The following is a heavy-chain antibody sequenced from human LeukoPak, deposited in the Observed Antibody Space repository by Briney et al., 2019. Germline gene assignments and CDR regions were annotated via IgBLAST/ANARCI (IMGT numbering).Heavy chain of an antibody. CDR3: ARVPMGDYAWGSGDGGLDY. J-gene: IGHJ4*02. CDR1: GGSISSSSYY. Sequence: PSETLSLTCTVSGGSISSSSYYWGWIRQPPGKGLEWIGSIYYSGSTYYNPSLKSRVTISVDTSKNQFSLKMNSVTAADTAVYFCARVPMGDYAWGSGDGGLDYWGQGTLVTVSS. CDR2: IYYSGST. D-gene: IGHD3-16*01. V-gene: IGHV4-39*01.